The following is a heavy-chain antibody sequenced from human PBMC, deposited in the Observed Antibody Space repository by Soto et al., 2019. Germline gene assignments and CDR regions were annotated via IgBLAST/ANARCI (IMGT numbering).Heavy chain of an antibody. J-gene: IGHJ4*02. D-gene: IGHD3-10*01. CDR1: GGSISSGDYY. V-gene: IGHV4-30-4*01. CDR3: ARGDNGSGSYY. Sequence: PSETLSLTCTVSGGSISSGDYYWSWIRQPPGKGLEWIGCIYYSGSTYYNPSLKSRVTISVDTSKNQFSLKLSSVTAADTAVYYCARGDNGSGSYYWGQGTLVTVSS. CDR2: IYYSGST.